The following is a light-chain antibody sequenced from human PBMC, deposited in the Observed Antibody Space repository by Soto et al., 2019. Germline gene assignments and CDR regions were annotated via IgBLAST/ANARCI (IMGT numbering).Light chain of an antibody. V-gene: IGKV3-11*01. CDR1: QSVSSY. CDR3: QQRSNWPPALT. CDR2: DAS. Sequence: EIVLTQSPATLSLSPGERATLSCRASQSVSSYLAWYQQKPGQAPRLLIYDASNRATGIRARFSGSGSGTDFTLTISSLEPEDFAVYYCQQRSNWPPALTFGGGTKVDIK. J-gene: IGKJ4*01.